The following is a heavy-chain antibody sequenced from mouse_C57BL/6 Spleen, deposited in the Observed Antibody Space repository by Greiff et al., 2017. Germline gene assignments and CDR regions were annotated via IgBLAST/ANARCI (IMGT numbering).Heavy chain of an antibody. CDR1: GYTFTSYW. J-gene: IGHJ3*01. V-gene: IGHV1-55*01. Sequence: QVQLQQPGAELVKPGASVKMSCKASGYTFTSYWITWVKQRPGQGLEWIGDIYPGSGSTNYNEKFKSKATLTVDTSSSTAYMQLSSLTSEDSAVYYCAREGGSLHDPFAYWGQGTLVTVSA. D-gene: IGHD2-12*01. CDR3: AREGGSLHDPFAY. CDR2: IYPGSGST.